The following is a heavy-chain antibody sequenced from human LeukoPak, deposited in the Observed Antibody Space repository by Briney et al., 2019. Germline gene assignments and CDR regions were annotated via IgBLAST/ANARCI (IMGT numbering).Heavy chain of an antibody. CDR2: IKQDGSEK. D-gene: IGHD2-2*01. Sequence: GGSLRLSCAASGFTFSSYWMSWVRQAPGKGLEWVANIKQDGSEKYYVDSVKGRFTISRDNAKNSLYLQMNSLRAEDTAVYYCAREVPHIVVVPAASYYYYYMDVWGKGTTVTISS. J-gene: IGHJ6*03. CDR3: AREVPHIVVVPAASYYYYYMDV. V-gene: IGHV3-7*01. CDR1: GFTFSSYW.